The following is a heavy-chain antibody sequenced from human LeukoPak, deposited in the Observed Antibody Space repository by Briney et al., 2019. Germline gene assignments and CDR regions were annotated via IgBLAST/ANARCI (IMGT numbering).Heavy chain of an antibody. V-gene: IGHV1-69*05. D-gene: IGHD6-13*01. CDR3: ARDYIAAAGRSWFDP. J-gene: IGHJ5*02. CDR2: IIPIFGTA. Sequence: SVKVSCKASGGTFNSYAISWVRQAPGQGLEWMGRIIPIFGTANYAQNFQDRVTITTDEFTSTAYMELSSLRSEDTAVYYCARDYIAAAGRSWFDPWGQGTLVTVSS. CDR1: GGTFNSYA.